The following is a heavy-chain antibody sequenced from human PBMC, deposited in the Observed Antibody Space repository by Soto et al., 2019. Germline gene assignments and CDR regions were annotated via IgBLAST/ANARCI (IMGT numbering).Heavy chain of an antibody. CDR3: ARVPFYYDFWSGPDY. CDR1: GGSISSGDYY. V-gene: IGHV4-30-4*01. J-gene: IGHJ4*02. D-gene: IGHD3-3*01. CDR2: IYYSGST. Sequence: QVQLQESGPGLVKPSQTLSLTCTVSGGSISSGDYYWSWIRQPPGKGLEWIGYIYYSGSTYYNPSLKSRVTISVDTSKNQFSLKLSSVTAADTAVYYCARVPFYYDFWSGPDYWGQGTLVTVSS.